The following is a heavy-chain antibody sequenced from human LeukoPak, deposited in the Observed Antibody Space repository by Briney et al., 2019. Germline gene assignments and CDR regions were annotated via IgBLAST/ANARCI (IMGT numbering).Heavy chain of an antibody. J-gene: IGHJ6*03. CDR1: GFIFSNYE. D-gene: IGHD2/OR15-2a*01. Sequence: HPGGSLRLSCAASGFIFSNYEMNWVRQAPGKGLEWVSYISSSGSTVYYADSVKGRFTISRDNAKNSLYLQVNSLRAEDTAVYYCARSGNNYYYYMDVWGKGTTVTVSS. V-gene: IGHV3-48*03. CDR3: ARSGNNYYYYMDV. CDR2: ISSSGSTV.